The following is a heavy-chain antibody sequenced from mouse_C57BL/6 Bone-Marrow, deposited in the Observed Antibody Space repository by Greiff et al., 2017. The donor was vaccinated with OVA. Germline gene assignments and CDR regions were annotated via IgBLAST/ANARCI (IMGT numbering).Heavy chain of an antibody. J-gene: IGHJ1*03. CDR2: IDPNSGGT. Sequence: VQLQQPGAELVKPGASVKLSCTASGYTFNSYWMHWVKQRPGRGLEWIGRIDPNSGGTKSHEKFKSKATLTADTPSSTAYLQLSSLTSEDSAVYYCARCFDYGWYFDVWGTGTTVTVSS. CDR1: GYTFNSYW. CDR3: ARCFDYGWYFDV. V-gene: IGHV1-72*01. D-gene: IGHD2-4*01.